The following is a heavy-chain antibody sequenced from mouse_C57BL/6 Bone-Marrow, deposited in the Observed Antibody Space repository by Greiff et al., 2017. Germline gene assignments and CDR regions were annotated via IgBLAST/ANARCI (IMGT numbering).Heavy chain of an antibody. V-gene: IGHV1-59*01. CDR1: GYTFTSYW. CDR2: IDPSDSYT. J-gene: IGHJ3*01. D-gene: IGHD2-4*01. Sequence: QVQLKQPGAELVRPGTSVKLSCKASGYTFTSYWMHWVKQRPGQGLEWIGVIDPSDSYTNYNGKFKGKATLTADKSSSTAYMQLSSLTSEDSAVYFCARGEDDYAWFAYWGQGTLVTVSA. CDR3: ARGEDDYAWFAY.